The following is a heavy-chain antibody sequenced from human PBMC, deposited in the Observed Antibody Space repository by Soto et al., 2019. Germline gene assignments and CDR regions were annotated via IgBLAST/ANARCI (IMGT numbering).Heavy chain of an antibody. V-gene: IGHV3-23*01. CDR3: VKDLYRSSTMPCLDH. Sequence: GGSLRLSCKASGFIFNNYGMSWVRQAPGKGLEWVSGISDSGDSTYYADSMRGRFTISRDNSKNTLYLQMNSLRPEDTAMYYCVKDLYRSSTMPCLDHWGQGAPIPVSS. D-gene: IGHD2-2*01. CDR2: ISDSGDST. CDR1: GFIFNNYG. J-gene: IGHJ4*02.